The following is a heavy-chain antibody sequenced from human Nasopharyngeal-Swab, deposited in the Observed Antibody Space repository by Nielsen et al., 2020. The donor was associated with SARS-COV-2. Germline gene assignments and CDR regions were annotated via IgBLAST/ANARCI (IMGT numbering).Heavy chain of an antibody. J-gene: IGHJ6*02. Sequence: SVKASCKASGFIFTSSAVQGVRQARGQRLEWIGSIVVGSGNTNYTQKFQERVTITRDMSTSTAYMELSSLRSEDTAVYYCAAAKAARQGYYYYGMDVWGQGTTVTVSS. V-gene: IGHV1-58*01. D-gene: IGHD6-6*01. CDR2: IVVGSGNT. CDR1: GFIFTSSA. CDR3: AAAKAARQGYYYYGMDV.